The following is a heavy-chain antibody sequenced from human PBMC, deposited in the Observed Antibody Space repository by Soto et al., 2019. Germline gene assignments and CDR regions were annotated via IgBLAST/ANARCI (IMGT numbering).Heavy chain of an antibody. J-gene: IGHJ5*02. CDR2: ISYSGST. CDR1: GGSITNYY. Sequence: SETLSLTCTVSGGSITNYYWNWIRQPPGEGLEWIGRISYSGSTVYNPSLKGRLTVSLDTSKHQLSLKLSSVNAADTAVYFCAGREDEALTASEGNWFDPWGQGTLVTVSS. V-gene: IGHV4-59*01. CDR3: AGREDEALTASEGNWFDP. D-gene: IGHD2-21*02.